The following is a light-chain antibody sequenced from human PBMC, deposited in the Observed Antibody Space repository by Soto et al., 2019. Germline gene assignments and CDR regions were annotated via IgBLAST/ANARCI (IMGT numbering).Light chain of an antibody. V-gene: IGKV3-15*01. CDR1: QTIDNT. CDR3: QHYNYWPYT. Sequence: EIVMTQSPATLSLSPGERATLSCRASQTIDNTLAWYQRKPGQAPRLLIYDASIRATGVPARFSGSGSGTDFTLTISSLQSEDFAVYYCQHYNYWPYTFGQGTKVEIK. J-gene: IGKJ2*01. CDR2: DAS.